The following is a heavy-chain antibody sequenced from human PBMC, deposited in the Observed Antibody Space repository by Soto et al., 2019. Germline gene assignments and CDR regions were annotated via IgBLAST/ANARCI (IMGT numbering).Heavy chain of an antibody. Sequence: EVQLLESGGGLGQSGGSLRLSCAASGFTFSSYWMFWVRQAPGKGLVWVSLISIDGRSTNSADSVQGRFTISRDNAKNTLYLQMHRLGDEDTAVYYCARAPYQQGYGMDVWGQGTTGIVSS. CDR1: GFTFSSYW. D-gene: IGHD6-13*01. CDR2: ISIDGRST. CDR3: ARAPYQQGYGMDV. J-gene: IGHJ6*02. V-gene: IGHV3-74*01.